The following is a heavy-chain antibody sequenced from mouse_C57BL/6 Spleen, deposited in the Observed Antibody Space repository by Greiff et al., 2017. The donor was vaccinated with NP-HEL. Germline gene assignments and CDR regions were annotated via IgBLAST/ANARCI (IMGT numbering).Heavy chain of an antibody. Sequence: EVHLVESGGGLVQPGGSLSLSCAASGFTFTDYYMSWVRQPPGKALEWLGFIRNKANGYTTEYSASVKGRFTISRDNSQSILYLQMNALRAEDSATYYCARYAAPYYFDYWGKGTTLTVSS. D-gene: IGHD6-1*01. J-gene: IGHJ2*01. V-gene: IGHV7-3*01. CDR1: GFTFTDYY. CDR3: ARYAAPYYFDY. CDR2: IRNKANGYTT.